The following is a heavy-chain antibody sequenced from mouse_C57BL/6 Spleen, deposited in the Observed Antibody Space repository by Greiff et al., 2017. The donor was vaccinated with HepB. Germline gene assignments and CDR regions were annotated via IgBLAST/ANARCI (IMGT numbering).Heavy chain of an antibody. V-gene: IGHV3-6*01. CDR2: ISYDGSN. J-gene: IGHJ3*01. D-gene: IGHD2-3*01. CDR1: GYSITSGYY. CDR3: ARGYDGYSAWFAY. Sequence: DVHLVESGPGLVKPSQSLSLTCSVTGYSITSGYYWNWIRQFPGNKLEWMGYISYDGSNNYNPSLKNRISITRDTSKNQFFLKLNSVTTEDTATYYCARGYDGYSAWFAYWGQGTLVTVSA.